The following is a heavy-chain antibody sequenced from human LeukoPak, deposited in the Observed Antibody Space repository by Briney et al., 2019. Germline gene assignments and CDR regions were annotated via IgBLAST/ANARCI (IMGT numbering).Heavy chain of an antibody. D-gene: IGHD3-10*01. CDR1: GFTFGDYA. J-gene: IGHJ4*02. CDR3: TGFDVDYFDY. Sequence: GGSLGLSCTASGFTFGDYAMSWVRQAPGKGLEWVGFIRSKAYGGTTEYAASVKGRFTISRDDSKSIAYLQMNSLKTEDTAVYYCTGFDVDYFDYWGQGTLVTVSS. CDR2: IRSKAYGGTT. V-gene: IGHV3-49*04.